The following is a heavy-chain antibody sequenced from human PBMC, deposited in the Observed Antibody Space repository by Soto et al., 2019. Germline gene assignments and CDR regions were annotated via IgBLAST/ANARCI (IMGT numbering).Heavy chain of an antibody. Sequence: GGSLRLFCAASGFTFSSYAMSWVRQAPGKGLEWVSAISGSGGSTYYADSVKGRFTISRDNSKNTLYLQMNSLRAEDTAVYYCAKDLEGSTTVSQFDYWGQGPLVTVSS. CDR1: GFTFSSYA. D-gene: IGHD4-17*01. CDR2: ISGSGGST. J-gene: IGHJ4*02. CDR3: AKDLEGSTTVSQFDY. V-gene: IGHV3-23*01.